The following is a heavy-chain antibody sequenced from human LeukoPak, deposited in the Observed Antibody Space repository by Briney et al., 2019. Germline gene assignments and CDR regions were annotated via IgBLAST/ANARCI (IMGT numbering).Heavy chain of an antibody. CDR3: ARDKASGSSYGSSFHF. CDR2: IDSDGSDT. CDR1: GFTFNTYW. Sequence: PGGSLRLSCAASGFTFNTYWFHWVRQAPGKGLVWVSRIDSDGSDTIYAGSVKGRFTTSRDNAKNSLYLQMNSLRVEDTALYYCARDKASGSSYGSSFHFWGQGTMVTVSS. D-gene: IGHD1-26*01. V-gene: IGHV3-74*01. J-gene: IGHJ3*01.